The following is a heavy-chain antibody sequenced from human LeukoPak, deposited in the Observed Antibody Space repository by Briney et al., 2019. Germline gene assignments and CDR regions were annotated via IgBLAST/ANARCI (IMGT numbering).Heavy chain of an antibody. CDR1: GFIFSSHW. CDR3: ARDPYSGNYGAYYYYYMDV. CDR2: IKEDGSEK. V-gene: IGHV3-7*01. Sequence: GGSLRLSCATSGFIFSSHWMSWVRQAPGKGLEWVAKIKEDGSEKYYVDSVRGRFTISRDNGKNSLYLQMNSLRAEDTAVYFCARDPYSGNYGAYYYYYMDVWGKGTTVTISS. D-gene: IGHD1-26*01. J-gene: IGHJ6*03.